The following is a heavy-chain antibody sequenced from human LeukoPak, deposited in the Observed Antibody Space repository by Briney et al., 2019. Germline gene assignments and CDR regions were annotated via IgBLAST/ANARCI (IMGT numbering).Heavy chain of an antibody. CDR3: ARDGSSWYRADFDWFDP. CDR2: IYSGGST. Sequence: PGGSLRLSCAASGFTVSSNYMSWVRQAPGKGLEWVSVIYSGGSTYYADSVKGRFTISRDNAKNSLYLQMNSLRAEDTALYYCARDGSSWYRADFDWFDPWGQGTLVTVSS. D-gene: IGHD6-13*01. CDR1: GFTVSSNY. V-gene: IGHV3-53*01. J-gene: IGHJ5*02.